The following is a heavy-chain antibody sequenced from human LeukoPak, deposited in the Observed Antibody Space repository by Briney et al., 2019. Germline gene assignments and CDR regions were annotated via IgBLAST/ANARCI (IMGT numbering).Heavy chain of an antibody. CDR3: ARVAHRNDYGDYEMPYYFDY. D-gene: IGHD4-17*01. J-gene: IGHJ4*02. V-gene: IGHV4-39*07. CDR2: IYHSGST. CDR1: GGSISSGGYY. Sequence: SETLSLTCTVAGGSISSGGYYWGWIRQPPGKGLEWIGSIYHSGSTYYNPSLKSRVTISVDTSKNQFSLKLSSVTAADTAVYYCARVAHRNDYGDYEMPYYFDYWGQGTLVTVSS.